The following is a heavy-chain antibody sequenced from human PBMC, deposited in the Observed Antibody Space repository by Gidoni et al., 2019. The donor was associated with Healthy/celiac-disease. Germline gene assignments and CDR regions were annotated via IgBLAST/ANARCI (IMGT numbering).Heavy chain of an antibody. D-gene: IGHD3-3*01. CDR3: HLPSGREGFLEWHYYYSAMDV. V-gene: IGHV3-23*01. Sequence: EVQLLESGGGLVQPGGSLRLSCAASGFTFTSYAMSWVRQAPGKGLEWVSSISGSGIISYYASSVKGRFTVSRDSSKNTMYLQMNSLRAEDTAVYYCHLPSGREGFLEWHYYYSAMDVWGQGTTVIVSS. CDR1: GFTFTSYA. CDR2: ISGSGIIS. J-gene: IGHJ6*02.